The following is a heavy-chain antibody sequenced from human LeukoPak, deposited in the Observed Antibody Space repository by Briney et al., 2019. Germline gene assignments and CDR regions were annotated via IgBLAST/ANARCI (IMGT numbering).Heavy chain of an antibody. D-gene: IGHD3-22*01. V-gene: IGHV3-9*01. CDR1: GFTFDNYA. CDR2: ISWNSGSI. Sequence: GGSLRLSCAASGFTFDNYAMHWVRQAPGKGLEWVSGISWNSGSIGYADSVKGRFTISRDNAKNSLYLQMNNLRAEDTAFYYCAKDISIYDSSGLTYFFQHWGQGTLVTVSS. CDR3: AKDISIYDSSGLTYFFQH. J-gene: IGHJ1*01.